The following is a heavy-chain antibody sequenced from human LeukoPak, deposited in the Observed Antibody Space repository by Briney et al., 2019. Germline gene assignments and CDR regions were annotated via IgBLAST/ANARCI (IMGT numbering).Heavy chain of an antibody. D-gene: IGHD3-9*01. CDR2: IGSSSSVI. CDR3: ARDQDWAFDY. CDR1: GFTFVSYS. Sequence: GGSLRLSCAASGFTFVSYSMNWVRQAPGKGLEWLSYIGSSSSVIHYADSVKGRFTISRDNAKNSLYLQMNSLRDEDTAVYYCARDQDWAFDYWGRGTLVTVSS. V-gene: IGHV3-48*02. J-gene: IGHJ4*02.